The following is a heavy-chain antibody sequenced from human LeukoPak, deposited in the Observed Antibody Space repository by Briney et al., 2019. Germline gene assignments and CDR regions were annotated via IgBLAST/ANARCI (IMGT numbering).Heavy chain of an antibody. Sequence: SGTLSLTCAVSGGSISSSNWWSWVRQPPGKGLEWIGEIYHSGSTNYNPSLKSRVTISVDKSKNQFSLKLSSVTAADTAVYYCARGYSSSWSGGYFDYWGQGTLVTVSS. CDR3: ARGYSSSWSGGYFDY. J-gene: IGHJ4*02. CDR1: GGSISSSNW. D-gene: IGHD6-13*01. V-gene: IGHV4-4*02. CDR2: IYHSGST.